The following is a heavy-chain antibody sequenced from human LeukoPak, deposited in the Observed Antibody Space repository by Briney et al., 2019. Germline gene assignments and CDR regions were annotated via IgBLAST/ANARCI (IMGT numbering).Heavy chain of an antibody. V-gene: IGHV3-30*02. CDR1: GFTFSSYG. Sequence: GGSLRLSCAASGFTFSSYGMHWVRQAPGKGLEWVAFIRFDGGNKSYTDSVKGRFTISRDNSKNTLYLQMSSLRVEDTAVYYCAKGRGFRVWDPWDNWGQGTLITVSS. CDR3: AKGRGFRVWDPWDN. J-gene: IGHJ4*02. D-gene: IGHD3-16*01. CDR2: IRFDGGNK.